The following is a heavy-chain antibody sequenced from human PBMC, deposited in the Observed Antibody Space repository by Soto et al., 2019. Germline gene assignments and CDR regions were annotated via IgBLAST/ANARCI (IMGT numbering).Heavy chain of an antibody. D-gene: IGHD5-18*01. V-gene: IGHV4-34*01. J-gene: IGHJ4*02. CDR1: GGSFSGYY. Sequence: PSETLSLTCAVCGGSFSGYYWSWIRQPPGKGLEWIGEINHSGSTNYNPSLKSRVTISVDTSKNQFSLKLSSVTAADTAVYYCARIGGLNVDTAMGRPFDYWGQGTLVTVSS. CDR2: INHSGST. CDR3: ARIGGLNVDTAMGRPFDY.